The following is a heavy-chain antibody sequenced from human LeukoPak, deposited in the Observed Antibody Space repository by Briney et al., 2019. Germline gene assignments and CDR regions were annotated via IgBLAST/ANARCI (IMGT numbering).Heavy chain of an antibody. D-gene: IGHD5-24*01. CDR2: IYYSGST. Sequence: PSETLSLTCTVSGGSISSYYWSWIRQPPGKGLEWIGYIYYSGSTNYNPSLKGRVTISVDTSKNQFSLKLSSVTAADTAVYYCARHRDGYYAYWGQGTLVTVSS. J-gene: IGHJ4*02. V-gene: IGHV4-59*01. CDR3: ARHRDGYYAY. CDR1: GGSISSYY.